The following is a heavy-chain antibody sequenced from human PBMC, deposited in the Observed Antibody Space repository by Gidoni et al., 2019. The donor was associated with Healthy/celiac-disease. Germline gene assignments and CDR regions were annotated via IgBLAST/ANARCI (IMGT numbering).Heavy chain of an antibody. CDR1: GFTFSSYS. Sequence: EVQLVESGGGLVKPGGSLRLSCAASGFTFSSYSMNWVRQAPGKGLEWVSSISSSSSYIYYADSVKGRFTSSRDNAKNSLYLQMNSLRAEDTAVYYCARDLGFGGDFDYWGQGTLVTVSS. CDR3: ARDLGFGGDFDY. D-gene: IGHD3-10*01. V-gene: IGHV3-21*01. J-gene: IGHJ4*02. CDR2: ISSSSSYI.